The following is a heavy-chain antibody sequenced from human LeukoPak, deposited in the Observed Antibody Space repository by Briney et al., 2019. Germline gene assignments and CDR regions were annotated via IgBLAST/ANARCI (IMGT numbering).Heavy chain of an antibody. D-gene: IGHD4-23*01. CDR2: MYYSGSS. J-gene: IGHJ4*02. V-gene: IGHV4-39*01. CDR1: GDSVSSSGYF. CDR3: ARHVGVGKYYFDY. Sequence: SETLSLTCTVSGDSVSSSGYFWAWIRQPPGKGQEWIGSMYYSGSSYYNPSLKSRVTISVDTSKNQFSLRLSSVTAADTAMYYCARHVGVGKYYFDYWGQGTLVTVSS.